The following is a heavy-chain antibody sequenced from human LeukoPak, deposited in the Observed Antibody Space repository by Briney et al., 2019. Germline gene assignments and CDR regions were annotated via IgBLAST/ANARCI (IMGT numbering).Heavy chain of an antibody. D-gene: IGHD6-13*01. J-gene: IGHJ6*02. Sequence: ASVEVSCKASGYAFTGYYMHWVRQAPGQGLEWMGWINPNSGGTNYAQKFQGRVTMTRDTSISTAYMELSRLRSDDTAVYYCARDPYSSSWYPWDRVVYYYYGMDVWGQGTTVTVSS. CDR3: ARDPYSSSWYPWDRVVYYYYGMDV. V-gene: IGHV1-2*02. CDR2: INPNSGGT. CDR1: GYAFTGYY.